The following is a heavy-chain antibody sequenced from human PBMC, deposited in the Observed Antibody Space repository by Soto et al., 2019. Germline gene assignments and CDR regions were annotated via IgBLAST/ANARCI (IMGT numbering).Heavy chain of an antibody. Sequence: GASVKVSCKASGYTFTSYDINWVRQATGQGLEWMGWMTPKSGTTGYAQKFQGRVTMTTNTSISTAYMELSSLRSEDTAVYYCAKEQQLVFVLYYFAYLGQGNLVTGS. V-gene: IGHV1-8*01. D-gene: IGHD6-13*01. CDR3: AKEQQLVFVLYYFAY. J-gene: IGHJ4*02. CDR1: GYTFTSYD. CDR2: MTPKSGTT.